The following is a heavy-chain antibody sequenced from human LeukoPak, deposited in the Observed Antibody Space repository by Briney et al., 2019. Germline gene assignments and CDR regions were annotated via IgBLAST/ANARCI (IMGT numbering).Heavy chain of an antibody. CDR3: AVGLRQHYYYYGMDV. V-gene: IGHV3-11*01. D-gene: IGHD5-12*01. CDR1: GFTFSDYY. J-gene: IGHJ6*02. CDR2: ISSSGSTI. Sequence: PGGSLRLSCAASGFTFSDYYMSWIRQAPGKGLEWVSYISSSGSTIYCADSVKGRFTISRDNAKNSLYLQMNSLRAEDTAVYYCAVGLRQHYYYYGMDVWGQGTTVTVSS.